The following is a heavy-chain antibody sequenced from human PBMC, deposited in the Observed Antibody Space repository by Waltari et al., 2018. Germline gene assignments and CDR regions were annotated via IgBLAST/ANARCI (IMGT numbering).Heavy chain of an antibody. Sequence: EVQLVESGGGLVKPGGSLRLSCAASGFTFSSYSMNLVRQAPGKGLEWVSSISSSSSYIYYADSVKGRFTISRDNAKNSLYLQMNSLRAEDTAVYYCAREYGSADNAFDIWGQGTMVTVSS. CDR1: GFTFSSYS. CDR3: AREYGSADNAFDI. CDR2: ISSSSSYI. D-gene: IGHD3-10*01. J-gene: IGHJ3*02. V-gene: IGHV3-21*01.